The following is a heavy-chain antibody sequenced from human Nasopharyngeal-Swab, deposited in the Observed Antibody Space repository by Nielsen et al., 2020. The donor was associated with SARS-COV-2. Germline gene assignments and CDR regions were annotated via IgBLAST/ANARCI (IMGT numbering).Heavy chain of an antibody. CDR3: ARRLAAAAGINAFDV. CDR2: MYDGAT. V-gene: IGHV4-39*02. Sequence: SDTLSLTCSVSGVSISSSSYYWGWMRKPPGKGLEWIGSMYDGATYSTPSLKSRVTIHADTSKNHLSLSLSSVTVADTAVYYCARRLAAAAGINAFDVWGQGTLVSVSS. J-gene: IGHJ3*01. D-gene: IGHD6-13*01. CDR1: GVSISSSSYY.